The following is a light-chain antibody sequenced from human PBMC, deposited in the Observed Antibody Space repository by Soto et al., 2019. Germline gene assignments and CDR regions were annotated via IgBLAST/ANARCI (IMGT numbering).Light chain of an antibody. CDR2: DAS. V-gene: IGKV3-20*01. Sequence: ETVLTQSPGTLSLSPGERATLSCRASQSVSSSYLAWYQQKPGQTPRLLIYDASSRATGIPDRFSGSGSGTDFTLTISRLEPEDFAVYYCQHYGSSPFTFGPGTKVDIK. CDR3: QHYGSSPFT. J-gene: IGKJ3*01. CDR1: QSVSSSY.